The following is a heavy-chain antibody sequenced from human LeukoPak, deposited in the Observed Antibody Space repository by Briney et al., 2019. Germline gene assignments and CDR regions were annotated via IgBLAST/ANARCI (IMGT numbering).Heavy chain of an antibody. V-gene: IGHV5-51*01. D-gene: IGHD2-15*01. J-gene: IGHJ4*02. CDR1: GYSFTSYW. CDR2: IYPGDSDT. CDR3: ARLGGKVAKKMSSPWYYFDY. Sequence: GESLKISCKGSGYSFTSYWIGWVRQMPGKGLEWMGIIYPGDSDTRYSPSFQGQVTISADKSISTAYLQWSSLKASDTAMYYCARLGGKVAKKMSSPWYYFDYWGQGTLDTVSS.